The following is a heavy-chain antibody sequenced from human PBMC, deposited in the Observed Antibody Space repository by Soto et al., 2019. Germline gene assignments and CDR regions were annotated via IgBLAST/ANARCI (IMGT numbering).Heavy chain of an antibody. CDR3: ERASYYYDSSGYEDY. Sequence: ASVKVSCKASGYTFTSYYMHWVRQAPGQGPEWMGIINPSGGSTSYAQKFQGRVTMTRDTSTSTVYMELSSLRSEDTAVYYCERASYYYDSSGYEDYWGQGTLVTVSS. J-gene: IGHJ4*02. D-gene: IGHD3-22*01. CDR2: INPSGGST. V-gene: IGHV1-46*01. CDR1: GYTFTSYY.